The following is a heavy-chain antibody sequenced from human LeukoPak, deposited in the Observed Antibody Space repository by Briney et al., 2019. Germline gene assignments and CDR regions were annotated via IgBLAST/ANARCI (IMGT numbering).Heavy chain of an antibody. D-gene: IGHD2-2*01. CDR1: GGSISSGDYY. V-gene: IGHV4-30-4*01. CDR2: IYYSGST. Sequence: PSQTLSLTCTVSGGSISSGDYYWSWLRQPPGKGLEWFGYIYYSGSTYYNPSLKSRVTISVDTSKNQFSLKLSSVTAADTAVYYCARDRCSSTSCGNWFDPWGQGTLVTVSS. CDR3: ARDRCSSTSCGNWFDP. J-gene: IGHJ5*02.